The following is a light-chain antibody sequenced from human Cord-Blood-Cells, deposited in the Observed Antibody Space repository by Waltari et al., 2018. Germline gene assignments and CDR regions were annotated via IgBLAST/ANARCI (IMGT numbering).Light chain of an antibody. V-gene: IGKV4-1*01. J-gene: IGKJ1*01. Sequence: DIVMTQSPDSLAVSLGERATINCKSSQGVLYSSNNKNYLAWYQQKPGQPPKLLMYWASTRESGVPDRFRCSGSGTDFTLTISSLQAEDVAVYYCQQYYSTPWTFGQGTKVEIK. CDR1: QGVLYSSNNKNY. CDR3: QQYYSTPWT. CDR2: WAS.